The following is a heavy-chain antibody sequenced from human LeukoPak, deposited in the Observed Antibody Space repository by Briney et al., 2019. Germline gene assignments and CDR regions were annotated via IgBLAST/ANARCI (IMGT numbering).Heavy chain of an antibody. CDR3: ARGRFSYGWGMDV. CDR2: IKEDETEK. V-gene: IGHV3-7*01. J-gene: IGHJ6*02. CDR1: GFTFNNYA. D-gene: IGHD3-10*01. Sequence: PGGSLRLSCAASGFTFNNYAMSWVRQAPGKGLEWVAHIKEDETEKQYVDSVKGRFTVSRDNAENSVSLQMNSLRAEDTAVYYCARGRFSYGWGMDVWGQGTTVTVSS.